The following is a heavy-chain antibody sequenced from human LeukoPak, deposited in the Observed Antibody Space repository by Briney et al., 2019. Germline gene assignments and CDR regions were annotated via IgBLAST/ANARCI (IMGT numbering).Heavy chain of an antibody. CDR3: ARVPLYSPMGAFDI. CDR2: INPNSGGT. CDR1: GYTFTSSD. J-gene: IGHJ3*02. D-gene: IGHD2-15*01. V-gene: IGHV1-2*02. Sequence: ASVKVSCKASGYTFTSSDINWVRQATGQGLEWMGWINPNSGGTNYAQKFQGRVTMTRDTSISTAYMELSRLRSDDTAVYYCARVPLYSPMGAFDIWGQGTMVTVSS.